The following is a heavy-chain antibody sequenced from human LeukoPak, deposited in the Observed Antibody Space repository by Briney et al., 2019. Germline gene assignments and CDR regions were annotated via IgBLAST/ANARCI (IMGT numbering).Heavy chain of an antibody. V-gene: IGHV1-69*06. J-gene: IGHJ4*02. CDR3: ATGRRPENYDYFDY. CDR2: IVPMFGAP. D-gene: IGHD1-14*01. CDR1: GGTFSNSA. Sequence: SVKVSCKASGGTFSNSAVSWLRQAPGQGLEWMGGIVPMFGAPNYGEKFQDRGTISADKSTGTAYMKVSSLRSDDTAVYYCATGRRPENYDYFDYWGQGTLVIVSS.